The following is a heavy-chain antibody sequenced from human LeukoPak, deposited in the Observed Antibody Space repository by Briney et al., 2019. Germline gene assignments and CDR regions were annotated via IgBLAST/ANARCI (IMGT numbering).Heavy chain of an antibody. Sequence: GGSLRLSCAASGFTFSSYSMNWVRQAPGKGLEWVSYISSSSSTIYYADSVKGRSTISRDNAKNSLYLQMNSLRAEDTAVYYCARDYYDKDNDYWGQGTLVTVSS. CDR3: ARDYYDKDNDY. V-gene: IGHV3-48*01. J-gene: IGHJ4*02. CDR1: GFTFSSYS. CDR2: ISSSSSTI. D-gene: IGHD3-22*01.